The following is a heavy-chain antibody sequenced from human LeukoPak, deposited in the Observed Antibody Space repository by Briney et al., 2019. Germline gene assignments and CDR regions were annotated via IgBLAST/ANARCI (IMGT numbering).Heavy chain of an antibody. V-gene: IGHV3-13*01. CDR2: IGTAGDA. D-gene: IGHD4-23*01. CDR3: ARVKDGGLGFDY. J-gene: IGHJ4*02. CDR1: GFSFSSYD. Sequence: GGSLRLSCAAYGFSFSSYDMHWVRQATGKGLEWVSAIGTAGDAYYAGSVKGRFTISRENAKNSLYLQMNRLRAGDTAVYYCARVKDGGLGFDYWGQGTLVTVSS.